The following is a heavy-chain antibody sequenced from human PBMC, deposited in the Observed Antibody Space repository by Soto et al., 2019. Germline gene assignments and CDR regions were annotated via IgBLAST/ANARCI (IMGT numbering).Heavy chain of an antibody. Sequence: GGSLRLSCAASGFTFTTAWINWVRQAPGKGLVWVSRINSDGSSTNYADSVKGRFAILRDNAKNTLYLQMNSLRAEDTAVYYCAKDLQFSGWLSAQTFDYWGQGTQVTVS. CDR3: AKDLQFSGWLSAQTFDY. CDR1: GFTFTTAW. D-gene: IGHD6-19*01. V-gene: IGHV3-74*01. J-gene: IGHJ4*02. CDR2: INSDGSST.